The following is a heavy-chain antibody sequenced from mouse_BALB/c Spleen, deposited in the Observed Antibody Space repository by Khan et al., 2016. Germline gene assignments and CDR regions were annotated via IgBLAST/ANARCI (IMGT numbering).Heavy chain of an antibody. D-gene: IGHD1-1*01. J-gene: IGHJ4*01. CDR2: INSNGGNT. CDR3: AREGIYSGYTMDY. Sequence: EVELVESGGGLVRPGGSLKLSCAASGFTFSHYGMSWVRQTPDKRLELVASINSNGGNTYYPDSVKGRFTISRDNAKNTLYLQMSSLKSEDIAMYYCAREGIYSGYTMDYWGQGTSVTVSS. V-gene: IGHV5-6-3*01. CDR1: GFTFSHYG.